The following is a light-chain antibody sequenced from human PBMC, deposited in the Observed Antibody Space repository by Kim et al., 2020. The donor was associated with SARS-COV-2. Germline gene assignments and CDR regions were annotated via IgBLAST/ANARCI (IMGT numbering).Light chain of an antibody. CDR1: QSFGGD. V-gene: IGKV3-15*01. J-gene: IGKJ1*01. Sequence: SPGDEATLSCRASQSFGGDLAWYHQKPGQAPTLLIYCASTRATGVPDRFSGSGSGTEFSLTISSRQSEDVSVYYCQNYNDWPPCTFGQGTKVDIK. CDR3: QNYNDWPPCT. CDR2: CAS.